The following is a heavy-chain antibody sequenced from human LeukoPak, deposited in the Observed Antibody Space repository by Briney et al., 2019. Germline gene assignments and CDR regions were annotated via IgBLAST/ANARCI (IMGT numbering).Heavy chain of an antibody. V-gene: IGHV3-23*01. J-gene: IGHJ4*02. CDR3: AKKAQYDGHYPLDY. D-gene: IGHD4/OR15-4a*01. Sequence: GGSLRLSCAASGFTLNSYAMNWVRQAPGKGLEWVSGTSDRGDYTYYADSVKGRFTISRDTSKNTLYLQMNSLRAEDTALYFCAKKAQYDGHYPLDYWGQGTLVTVSA. CDR1: GFTLNSYA. CDR2: TSDRGDYT.